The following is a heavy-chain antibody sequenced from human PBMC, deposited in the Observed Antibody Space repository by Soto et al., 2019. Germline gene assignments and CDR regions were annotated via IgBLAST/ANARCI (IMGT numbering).Heavy chain of an antibody. J-gene: IGHJ4*02. Sequence: SETLSLTCTVSGGSISSSSYYWGWIRQPPGKGLEWIGSIYYSGSTYYNPSLKSRVTISVDTSKTQFSLKVISVTAADTAVYYCASFLHYYDSSGDDYWGQGTLVTVSS. D-gene: IGHD3-22*01. V-gene: IGHV4-39*01. CDR2: IYYSGST. CDR1: GGSISSSSYY. CDR3: ASFLHYYDSSGDDY.